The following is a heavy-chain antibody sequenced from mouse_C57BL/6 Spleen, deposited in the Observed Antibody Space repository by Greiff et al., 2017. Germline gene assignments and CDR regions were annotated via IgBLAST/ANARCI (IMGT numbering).Heavy chain of an antibody. CDR3: ARSHITTVVAHFDV. V-gene: IGHV1-39*01. Sequence: VQLKQSGPELVKPGASVKISCKASGYSFTDYNMNWVKQSNGKSLEWIGVINPNYGTTSYNQKFKGKATLTVDQSSSTAYMQLNSLTSEDSAVYYCARSHITTVVAHFDVWGTGTTVTVSS. CDR2: INPNYGTT. D-gene: IGHD1-1*01. CDR1: GYSFTDYN. J-gene: IGHJ1*03.